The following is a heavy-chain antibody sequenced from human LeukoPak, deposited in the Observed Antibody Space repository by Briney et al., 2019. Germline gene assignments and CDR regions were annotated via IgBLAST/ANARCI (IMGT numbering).Heavy chain of an antibody. J-gene: IGHJ4*02. D-gene: IGHD3-3*01. Sequence: GGSLRLSCAASGFTFSSYAMHWVRQAPGKGLEWVSGITGSGGSTYYADSVKGRFTISRDNSKNTLYLQMNSLRAEDTAIYYCARDERLLSFLKWGQGTLVTVSS. CDR3: ARDERLLSFLK. CDR1: GFTFSSYA. V-gene: IGHV3-23*01. CDR2: ITGSGGST.